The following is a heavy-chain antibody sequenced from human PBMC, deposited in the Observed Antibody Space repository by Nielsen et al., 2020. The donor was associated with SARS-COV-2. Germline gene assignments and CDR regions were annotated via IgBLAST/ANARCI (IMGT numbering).Heavy chain of an antibody. J-gene: IGHJ4*02. V-gene: IGHV1-24*01. CDR1: GYTLTELS. CDR3: ATSLADSRLD. Sequence: ASVKVSCKVSGYTLTELSMHWVRQAPGKGLEWMGGFDPEDGETIYAQKFQGRVTMTTDTSTSTAYMELRSLRSDDTAVYYCATSLADSRLDWGQGTLVTVSS. CDR2: FDPEDGET. D-gene: IGHD3-16*01.